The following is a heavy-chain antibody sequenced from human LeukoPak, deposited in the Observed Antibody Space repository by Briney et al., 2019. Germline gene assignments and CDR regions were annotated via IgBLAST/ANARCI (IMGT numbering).Heavy chain of an antibody. CDR1: GFTFSSYA. D-gene: IGHD2-2*01. CDR3: AKDLRYCSSTSCYTDYFDY. Sequence: GGSLRLSRAASGFTFSSYAMSWVRQAPGKGLEWVSAISGSGGSTYYADSVKGRFTISRDNSKNTLYLQMNSLRAEDTAVYYCAKDLRYCSSTSCYTDYFDYWGQGTLVTVSS. J-gene: IGHJ4*02. V-gene: IGHV3-23*01. CDR2: ISGSGGST.